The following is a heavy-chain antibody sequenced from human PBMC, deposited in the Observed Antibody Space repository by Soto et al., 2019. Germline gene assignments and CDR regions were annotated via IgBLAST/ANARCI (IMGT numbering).Heavy chain of an antibody. Sequence: ASVKVSCKASGGTFSSYTISWVRQAPGQGLEWMGRIIPILGIANYAQKFQGRVTITADKSTSTAYMELSSLRSEDTAVYYCARDYVDYYDSSGYYYYYYGMDVWGQGTTVTVSS. D-gene: IGHD3-22*01. V-gene: IGHV1-69*04. CDR2: IIPILGIA. J-gene: IGHJ6*02. CDR3: ARDYVDYYDSSGYYYYYYGMDV. CDR1: GGTFSSYT.